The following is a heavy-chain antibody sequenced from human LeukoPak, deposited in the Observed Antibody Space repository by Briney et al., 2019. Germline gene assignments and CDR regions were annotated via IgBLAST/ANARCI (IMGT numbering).Heavy chain of an antibody. J-gene: IGHJ3*02. Sequence: SETLSLTCAVYGGSFSGYYWSLIRQPPGKGLEWIGEINHSGSTNYNPSLKSRVTISVDTSKNQFSLKLSSVTAADTAVYYCARVEAYCGGDCYPLPDDAFDIWGQGTMVTVSS. CDR2: INHSGST. CDR3: ARVEAYCGGDCYPLPDDAFDI. CDR1: GGSFSGYY. V-gene: IGHV4-34*01. D-gene: IGHD2-21*02.